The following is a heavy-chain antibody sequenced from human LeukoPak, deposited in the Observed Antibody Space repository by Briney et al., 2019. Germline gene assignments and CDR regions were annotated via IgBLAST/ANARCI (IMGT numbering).Heavy chain of an antibody. CDR3: ARLGYCSGGSCY. Sequence: ASVKVSCKASGGTFSSYAISWVRQAPGQGLEWMGGIIPIFGTANYAQRFQGRVTITADKSTSTAYMELSSLRSEDTAVYYCARLGYCSGGSCYWGQGTLVTVSS. V-gene: IGHV1-69*06. J-gene: IGHJ4*02. CDR1: GGTFSSYA. CDR2: IIPIFGTA. D-gene: IGHD2-15*01.